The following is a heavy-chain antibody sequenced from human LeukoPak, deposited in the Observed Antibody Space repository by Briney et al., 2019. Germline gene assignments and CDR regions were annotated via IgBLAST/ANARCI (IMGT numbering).Heavy chain of an antibody. J-gene: IGHJ4*02. CDR3: ARNVSYSFDY. D-gene: IGHD1-1*01. V-gene: IGHV4-38-2*01. CDR2: IYHSGST. CDR1: GYSIRSNYV. Sequence: PSETLSLTCDVSGYSIRSNYVWGWIRQPPGKGLEWIGSIYHSGSTYYNPSLKSRVTISVDTSKNQFSLKLSSVTAADTAVYYCARNVSYSFDYWGQGTLVTVSS.